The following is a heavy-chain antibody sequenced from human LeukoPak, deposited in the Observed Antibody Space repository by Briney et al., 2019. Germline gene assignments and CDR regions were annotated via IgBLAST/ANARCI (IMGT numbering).Heavy chain of an antibody. CDR1: GFTFTSFA. CDR3: AKTSVGLES. Sequence: PGGSLRLSCAASGFTFTSFAMSWVRQVPGRGPEWISGISSNGIGTYYADSVKGRLTISRDNSKNTVYLEMKSLRADDTAVYYCAKTSVGLESWGQGTLVTVSS. V-gene: IGHV3-23*01. J-gene: IGHJ4*02. CDR2: ISSNGIGT. D-gene: IGHD5/OR15-5a*01.